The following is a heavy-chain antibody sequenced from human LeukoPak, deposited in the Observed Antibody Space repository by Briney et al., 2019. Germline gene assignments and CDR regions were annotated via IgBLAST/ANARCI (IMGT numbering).Heavy chain of an antibody. Sequence: RPSETLSLTCTVSGYSIRSGYYWAWIRQPPGKGLEWIGSTYHSGGTDYNPSLKSRVSISVDTSKNQFSLKLSSVTAADTAVYYCARLSEADAPGRGYFDYWGQGTLVTVSS. J-gene: IGHJ4*02. D-gene: IGHD3-16*02. CDR2: TYHSGGT. V-gene: IGHV4-38-2*02. CDR1: GYSIRSGYY. CDR3: ARLSEADAPGRGYFDY.